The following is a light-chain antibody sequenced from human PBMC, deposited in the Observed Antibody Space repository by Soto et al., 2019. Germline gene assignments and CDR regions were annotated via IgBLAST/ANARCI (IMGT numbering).Light chain of an antibody. V-gene: IGLV2-23*03. CDR3: CSYAGSSTFLYV. J-gene: IGLJ1*01. CDR2: EGS. CDR1: SSDVGSYNL. Sequence: QSALTQPASVSGSPGQSITISCTGTSSDVGSYNLVSWYQPHPGKAPKLMIYEGSRRPSGVSNRFSGSKIGNTASLTVSGLQAEDEADYYCCSYAGSSTFLYVFGTGTKVTVL.